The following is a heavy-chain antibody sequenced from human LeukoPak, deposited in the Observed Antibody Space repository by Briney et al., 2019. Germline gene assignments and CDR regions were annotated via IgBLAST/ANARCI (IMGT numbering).Heavy chain of an antibody. J-gene: IGHJ6*03. CDR3: ARGYYDFWSGIGDYYMDV. D-gene: IGHD3-3*01. CDR2: ISGSGGST. CDR1: GFTFSSYG. Sequence: GGSLRLSCAASGFTFSSYGMSWVRQAPGKGLEWVSAISGSGGSTYYADSVKGRFTISRDNSKNTLYLQMNSLRAEDTAVYYCARGYYDFWSGIGDYYMDVWGKGTTVTVSS. V-gene: IGHV3-23*01.